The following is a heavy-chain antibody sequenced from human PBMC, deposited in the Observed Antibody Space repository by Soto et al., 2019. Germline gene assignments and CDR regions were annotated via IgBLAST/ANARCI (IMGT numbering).Heavy chain of an antibody. J-gene: IGHJ4*02. Sequence: ASVKVSCKASGYTFTSYDINWVRQATGQGLEWMGWMNPNSGNTGYAQKFQGRVTMTRNTSISTAYMELSSLRSEDTAVYYCAGGGFNGANMVRGVVHWGQGTLVTVSS. CDR2: MNPNSGNT. CDR3: AGGGFNGANMVRGVVH. V-gene: IGHV1-8*01. D-gene: IGHD3-10*01. CDR1: GYTFTSYD.